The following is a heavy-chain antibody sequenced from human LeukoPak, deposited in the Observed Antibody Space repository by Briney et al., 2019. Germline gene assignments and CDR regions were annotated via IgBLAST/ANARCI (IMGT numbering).Heavy chain of an antibody. J-gene: IGHJ4*02. V-gene: IGHV3-7*01. CDR3: ARESGGATNVDY. CDR1: GFTFSSYS. D-gene: IGHD1-26*01. Sequence: PGGSLRLSCAASGFTFSSYSMNWVRQAPGKGLEWVANIKQDGSEKYYVDSVKGRFTISRDNAKNSLYLQMNSLRAEDTAVYYRARESGGATNVDYWGQGTLVTVSS. CDR2: IKQDGSEK.